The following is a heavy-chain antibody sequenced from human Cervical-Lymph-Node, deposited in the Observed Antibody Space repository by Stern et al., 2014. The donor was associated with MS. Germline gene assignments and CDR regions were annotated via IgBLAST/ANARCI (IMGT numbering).Heavy chain of an antibody. CDR3: ARDTSSPERSDW. CDR2: ITNVGST. CDR1: GFPVSRDY. Sequence: EVQLVESGGGVIQPGGSPRLSCTASGFPVSRDYMTWVRQAHGKGLEWVSLITNVGSTFYTDSVKGRFTISRDDSKNTVYLHMTSLRAEDTAMYYCARDTSSPERSDWWGQGTLVTVSS. D-gene: IGHD1-1*01. J-gene: IGHJ4*02. V-gene: IGHV3-53*01.